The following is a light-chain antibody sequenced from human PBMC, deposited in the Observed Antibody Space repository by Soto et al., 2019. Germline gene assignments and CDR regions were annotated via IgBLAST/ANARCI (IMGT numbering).Light chain of an antibody. Sequence: DIQMTQSPSSLSASVGDRVTITCQASQDISNYLNWYQQKPGKAPKLLIYVAVNLETGVPSRFSGSGSGTDFTFTISSLQPEDIATYYCQQYDNLPRRTFGQGTKVEIK. CDR3: QQYDNLPRRT. CDR1: QDISNY. J-gene: IGKJ1*01. V-gene: IGKV1-33*01. CDR2: VAV.